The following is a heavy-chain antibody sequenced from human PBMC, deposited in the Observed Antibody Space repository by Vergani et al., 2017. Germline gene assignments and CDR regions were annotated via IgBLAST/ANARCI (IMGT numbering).Heavy chain of an antibody. D-gene: IGHD3-10*01. Sequence: QVQLVQSGSDLRKPGASVRLSCKASGYSFGNYAINWLRQAPGHGLEWMGWINTLTSSVTYDKGFTGRFVFSLDTSVSTAYLHISSLKPEDSAVYYCARWGVRDMSFDFWGPGALVTVSS. V-gene: IGHV7-4-1*02. CDR2: INTLTSSV. J-gene: IGHJ4*01. CDR1: GYSFGNYA. CDR3: ARWGVRDMSFDF.